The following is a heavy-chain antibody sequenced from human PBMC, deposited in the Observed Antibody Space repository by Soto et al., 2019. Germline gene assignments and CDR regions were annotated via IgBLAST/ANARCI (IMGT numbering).Heavy chain of an antibody. Sequence: GGSLRLSCAASGFTFSSYSMNWVRQAPGKGLEWVSSISSSSSYIYYADSVKGRFTISRDNAKNSLYLQMNSLRAEDTAVYYCARPLYSSGSSPDYWGQGTLVTVSS. J-gene: IGHJ4*02. D-gene: IGHD6-19*01. V-gene: IGHV3-21*01. CDR2: ISSSSSYI. CDR3: ARPLYSSGSSPDY. CDR1: GFTFSSYS.